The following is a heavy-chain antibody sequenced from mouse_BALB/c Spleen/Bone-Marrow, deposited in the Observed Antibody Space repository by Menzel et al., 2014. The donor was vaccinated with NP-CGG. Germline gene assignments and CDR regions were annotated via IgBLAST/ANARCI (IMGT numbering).Heavy chain of an antibody. J-gene: IGHJ1*01. D-gene: IGHD1-2*01. V-gene: IGHV5-4*02. CDR2: ISDGGSYT. CDR3: ARVVTTATLYWYFDV. CDR1: GFTFSDYY. Sequence: EVQLVESGGGLVKPGGSLKLSCAASGFTFSDYYMYWVRQTPEKRPEWVATISDGGSYTYYPDSVKGRFTISRDNAKNNLYLQMSSLKSEDTAMYYCARVVTTATLYWYFDVWGAGTTVTVSS.